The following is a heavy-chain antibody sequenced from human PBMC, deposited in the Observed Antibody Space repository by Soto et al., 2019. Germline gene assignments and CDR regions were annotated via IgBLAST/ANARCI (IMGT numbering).Heavy chain of an antibody. V-gene: IGHV1-2*04. CDR1: GYTFTGYY. J-gene: IGHJ4*02. CDR3: GRVSSTSSAAGGFDY. Sequence: ASVKVSCKASGYTFTGYYMHWVRQAPGQGLEWMGWINPNSGGTNYAQKFQGWVTMTRDTSISTAYMELSRLRSDDTAVYYCGRVSSTSSAAGGFDYWGQGPLVTVSS. CDR2: INPNSGGT. D-gene: IGHD6-6*01.